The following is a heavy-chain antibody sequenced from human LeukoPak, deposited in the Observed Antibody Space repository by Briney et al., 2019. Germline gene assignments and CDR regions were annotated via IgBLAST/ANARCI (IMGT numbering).Heavy chain of an antibody. V-gene: IGHV3-23*01. D-gene: IGHD6-13*01. CDR1: GFTFSSYA. J-gene: IGHJ5*02. Sequence: TGESLTLSCAASGFTFSSYAMSWVRQPPGKGLEWVSSISSSGGSTYYADSVKGRFTISRDNSKNTLYLQMSSLRAEDTAVYYCAKATRAAGPVRNWFDPWGQGTLVTVSS. CDR2: ISSSGGST. CDR3: AKATRAAGPVRNWFDP.